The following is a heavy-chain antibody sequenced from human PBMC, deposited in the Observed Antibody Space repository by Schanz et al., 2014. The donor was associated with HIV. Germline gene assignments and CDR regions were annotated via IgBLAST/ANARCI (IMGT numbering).Heavy chain of an antibody. CDR1: GFTFSNYG. D-gene: IGHD3-22*01. Sequence: QVQLVESGGGVVQPGRSLRLSCTASGFTFSNYGMHWVRQAPGKGLEWVAVISYDGRNKLYADSVKGRFTISRDNSKNTVYLQAKSLRPEDTAVYYCAKDRNQYDSRYIGKGNYYYYYGMDVWGQGTTVTVSS. J-gene: IGHJ6*02. V-gene: IGHV3-30*18. CDR3: AKDRNQYDSRYIGKGNYYYYYGMDV. CDR2: ISYDGRNK.